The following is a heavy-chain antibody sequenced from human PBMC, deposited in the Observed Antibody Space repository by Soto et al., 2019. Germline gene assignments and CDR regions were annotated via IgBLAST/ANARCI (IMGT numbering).Heavy chain of an antibody. J-gene: IGHJ4*02. CDR2: IYWDDDE. V-gene: IGHV2-5*02. D-gene: IGHD5-18*01. Sequence: QITLKESGPTLVKPTQTLTLTCTFSGFSLTTRGVGVGWIRQPPGKALEWLALIYWDDDEGYSPSLKSRRTITNDTAKNQVVLTMPNMDPVDTATYYCAHIPRGYSYHFDYWGQGTLVTVSS. CDR1: GFSLTTRGVG. CDR3: AHIPRGYSYHFDY.